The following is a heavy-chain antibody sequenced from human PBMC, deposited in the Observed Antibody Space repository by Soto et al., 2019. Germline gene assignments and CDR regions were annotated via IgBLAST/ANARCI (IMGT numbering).Heavy chain of an antibody. CDR2: ISAGAVAT. J-gene: IGHJ4*02. D-gene: IGHD3-16*02. V-gene: IGHV3-23*01. Sequence: GGSLRLSCAASGFTFSNFAMSWVRQAPGKGLEWVSAISAGAVATNYADSVKGRFTISRDNSKNTLYLQMNSLRAEDTALYYCAKARESYSSYRPFDSWGQGTQVTVSS. CDR3: AKARESYSSYRPFDS. CDR1: GFTFSNFA.